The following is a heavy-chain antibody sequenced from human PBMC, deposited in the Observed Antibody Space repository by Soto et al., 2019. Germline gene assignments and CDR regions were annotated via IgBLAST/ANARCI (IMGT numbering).Heavy chain of an antibody. J-gene: IGHJ4*02. Sequence: ASVKVSGKVSGYTLTELSMHWVRQAPGKGLEWMGGFDPEDGETIYAQKFQGRVTMTEDTSTDTAYMELSSRRSEDTAVYYCATGRGLQFEPFDYWGQGTLVTVSS. CDR2: FDPEDGET. CDR3: ATGRGLQFEPFDY. V-gene: IGHV1-24*01. CDR1: GYTLTELS. D-gene: IGHD5-12*01.